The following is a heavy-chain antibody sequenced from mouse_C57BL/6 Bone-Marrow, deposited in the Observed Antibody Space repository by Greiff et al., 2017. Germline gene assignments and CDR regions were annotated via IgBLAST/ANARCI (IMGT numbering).Heavy chain of an antibody. CDR2: INPNNGGT. V-gene: IGHV1-26*01. CDR3: ASSRDGYDYGVDY. CDR1: GYTITDYY. Sequence: EVQLQQSGPELVKPGASVKISCTASGYTITDYYMNWVKQSHEQGLEWIGDINPNNGGTRYDQKFKGKATLTADKSSSTAYMQLRSLTSEDSAVYYCASSRDGYDYGVDYWGQGPSVTLSS. J-gene: IGHJ4*01. D-gene: IGHD2-2*01.